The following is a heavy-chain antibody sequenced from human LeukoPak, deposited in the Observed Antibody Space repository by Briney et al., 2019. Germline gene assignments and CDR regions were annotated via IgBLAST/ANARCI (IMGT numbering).Heavy chain of an antibody. CDR1: GFAFSTYA. V-gene: IGHV3-30*04. Sequence: GGSLRLSCAASGFAFSTYAMHWVRQAPGKGLEWVAVISYDGSHKYYADSVKGRFTISRDNSKNTLYLYMNTLRAEDTAVYFCARGLSGYPDYWGQGTLVTVSS. CDR2: ISYDGSHK. J-gene: IGHJ4*02. D-gene: IGHD6-13*01. CDR3: ARGLSGYPDY.